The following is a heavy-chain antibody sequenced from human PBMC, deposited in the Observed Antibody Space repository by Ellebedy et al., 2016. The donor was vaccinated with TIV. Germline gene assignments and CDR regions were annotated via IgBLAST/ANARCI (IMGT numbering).Heavy chain of an antibody. D-gene: IGHD3-22*01. CDR1: GFTFSSYD. CDR3: ARDWSGAYYYDSKFDF. J-gene: IGHJ4*02. Sequence: GESLKISCTASGFTFSSYDMSWVRQAPGKGLEWVSYISSSGSTIYHADSVEGRFTISRDNASDSLFLQMNSLRADDTAVYYCARDWSGAYYYDSKFDFWGQGTLVTVSS. CDR2: ISSSGSTI. V-gene: IGHV3-48*03.